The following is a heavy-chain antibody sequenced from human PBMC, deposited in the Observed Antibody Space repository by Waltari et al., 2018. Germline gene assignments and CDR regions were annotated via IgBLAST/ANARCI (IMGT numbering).Heavy chain of an antibody. V-gene: IGHV1-2*06. J-gene: IGHJ4*02. CDR2: INPNSGGT. Sequence: QVQLVQSGAEVKKPGASVKVSCKASGYTFTGYYMPWVRQAPGQGLEWMGRINPNSGGTNYAQKFQGRVTMTRDTSISTAYMELSRLRSDDTAVYYCARAYCTNGVCYQNYWGQGTLVTVSS. CDR3: ARAYCTNGVCYQNY. CDR1: GYTFTGYY. D-gene: IGHD2-8*01.